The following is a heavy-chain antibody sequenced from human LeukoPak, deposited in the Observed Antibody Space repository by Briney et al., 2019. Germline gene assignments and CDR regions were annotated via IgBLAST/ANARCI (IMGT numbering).Heavy chain of an antibody. CDR1: GGTFSSYA. CDR3: ARYIAVAAPFDY. V-gene: IGHV1-18*01. D-gene: IGHD6-19*01. Sequence: GSSVKVSCKASGGTFSSYAIRWVRQAPGQGLEWMGWISAYNGNTNYAQKLQGRVTMTTDTSTSTAYMELRSLRSDDTAVYYCARYIAVAAPFDYWGQGTLVTVSS. J-gene: IGHJ4*02. CDR2: ISAYNGNT.